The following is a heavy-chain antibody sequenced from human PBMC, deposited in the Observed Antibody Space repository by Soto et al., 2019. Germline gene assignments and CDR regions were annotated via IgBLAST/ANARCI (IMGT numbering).Heavy chain of an antibody. CDR2: ISSSSSYI. CDR1: GFTFSSYS. CDR3: ARDLQTAAGTRLFDY. V-gene: IGHV3-21*01. J-gene: IGHJ4*02. Sequence: EVQLVESGGGLVKPGGSLRLSCAASGFTFSSYSMNWVRQAPGKGLEWVSSISSSSSYIYYADSVKGRFTISRDNAKNSLYLQMNSLRAEDTGVYYCARDLQTAAGTRLFDYWGQGTLVTVSS. D-gene: IGHD6-13*01.